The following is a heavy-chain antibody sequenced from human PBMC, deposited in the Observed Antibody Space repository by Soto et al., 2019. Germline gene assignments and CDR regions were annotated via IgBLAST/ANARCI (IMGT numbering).Heavy chain of an antibody. V-gene: IGHV3-33*01. CDR1: GFTFSSYG. Sequence: GGSLRLSCAASGFTFSSYGMHWVRQAPGKGLEWVAVIGDDGSNKYYADFVKGRFNISRDNSKNTLYLQMNSLRAEDTPVYYCASQSPPPDYGDYDTRSNGYYYGMDVWGQGTTVTVSS. CDR2: IGDDGSNK. CDR3: ASQSPPPDYGDYDTRSNGYYYGMDV. J-gene: IGHJ6*02. D-gene: IGHD4-17*01.